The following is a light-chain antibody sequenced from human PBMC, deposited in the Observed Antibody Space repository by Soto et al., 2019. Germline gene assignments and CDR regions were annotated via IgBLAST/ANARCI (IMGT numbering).Light chain of an antibody. CDR2: GIS. Sequence: EIVLTQSPATLSVSPGERAILSCRASQNINNDYLAWYQQKPGQAPRLLIYGISTRAPGVPARFSGSGSGTEFTLSITSLQSEDFAVYSCQQYSQWPITFGQGTRLEIK. CDR3: QQYSQWPIT. CDR1: QNINND. J-gene: IGKJ5*01. V-gene: IGKV3-15*01.